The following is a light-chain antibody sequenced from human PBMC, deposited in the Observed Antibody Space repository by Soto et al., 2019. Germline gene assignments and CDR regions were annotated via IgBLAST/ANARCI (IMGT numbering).Light chain of an antibody. CDR2: AAS. J-gene: IGKJ1*01. V-gene: IGKV1-39*01. Sequence: DIQMTQSPSSLSASVGDRVTITCLASQSVSSYLNWYQQKPGKAPTLLIYAASSLQSGVPSRFSGSGSETDFTLTISSLQPEDFATYYCQQRYSSLWTFGQGTKVDIK. CDR1: QSVSSY. CDR3: QQRYSSLWT.